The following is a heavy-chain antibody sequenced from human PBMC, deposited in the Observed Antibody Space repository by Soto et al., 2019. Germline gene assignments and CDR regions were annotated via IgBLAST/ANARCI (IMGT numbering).Heavy chain of an antibody. D-gene: IGHD6-19*01. CDR3: ARPKGRYSSGYYYFDY. J-gene: IGHJ4*02. Sequence: QVQLVQSGAEVKQPGSSVKVSCKTSGGTFSTYAIYWVRQAHGQGLEWMGALLPLFGTADYAQKFQGRVTITADESTSTDYMELSSLRSEEPAVDYCARPKGRYSSGYYYFDYWGQGTMVTVSS. V-gene: IGHV1-69*01. CDR1: GGTFSTYA. CDR2: LLPLFGTA.